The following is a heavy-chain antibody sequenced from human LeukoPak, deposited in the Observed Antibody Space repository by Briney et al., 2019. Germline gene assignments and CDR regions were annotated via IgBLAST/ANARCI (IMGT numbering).Heavy chain of an antibody. CDR3: ARTYNSGWYFDY. D-gene: IGHD6-19*01. J-gene: IGHJ4*02. CDR2: ISSRGSSI. CDR1: GFTLSSYN. V-gene: IGHV3-48*02. Sequence: GGSLRLSCATSGFTLSSYNMNWVRQAPGKGLEWVSYISSRGSSIQHADSVKGRFTISRDNAKNSLYLQMDSLRDDDTAVYYCARTYNSGWYFDYWGQGTLVTVSS.